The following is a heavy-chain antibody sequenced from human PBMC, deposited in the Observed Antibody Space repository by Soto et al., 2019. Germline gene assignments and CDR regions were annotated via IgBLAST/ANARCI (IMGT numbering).Heavy chain of an antibody. CDR2: IYHSGST. V-gene: IGHV4-4*02. J-gene: IGHJ4*02. CDR1: GGSISSSNW. D-gene: IGHD3-22*01. CDR3: ARDHYYDSSGYKHFDY. Sequence: SETLSLTCAVSGGSISSSNWWSWVRQPPGKGLEWIGEIYHSGSTNYNPSLRSRVTISVDKSKNQFSLKLSSVTAADTAVYYCARDHYYDSSGYKHFDYWGQGTLVTVSS.